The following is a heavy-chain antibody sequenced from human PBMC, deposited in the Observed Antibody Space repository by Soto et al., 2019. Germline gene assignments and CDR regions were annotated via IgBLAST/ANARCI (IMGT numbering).Heavy chain of an antibody. D-gene: IGHD1-1*01. J-gene: IGHJ4*02. V-gene: IGHV1-2*02. CDR3: AREPATAKPEGVDS. CDR1: GYTFSDYY. CDR2: INPNSGGT. Sequence: ASVKVSCKASGYTFSDYYIHWVRQAPGQGLEWMGWINPNSGGTKYAPKFQGGVTMTRDTAITTAYMELSRLRSGDTAVYYCAREPATAKPEGVDSWGQGTLVTVSS.